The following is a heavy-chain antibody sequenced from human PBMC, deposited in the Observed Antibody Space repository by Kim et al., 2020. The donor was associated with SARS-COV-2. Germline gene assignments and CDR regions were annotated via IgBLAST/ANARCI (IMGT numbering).Heavy chain of an antibody. CDR1: GFTFSNYW. CDR2: IKISTVDGNS. CDR3: ATDFLGSHFGS. D-gene: IGHD2-15*01. V-gene: IGHV3-15*01. J-gene: IGHJ4*02. Sequence: GGSLRLSCAASGFTFSNYWMSWVRQAPGKGLEWVALIKISTVDGNSAYAATVQVSITISRDDTKISLYLQINSLKTADIDVYDCATDFLGSHFGSWGQGTLVTVSS.